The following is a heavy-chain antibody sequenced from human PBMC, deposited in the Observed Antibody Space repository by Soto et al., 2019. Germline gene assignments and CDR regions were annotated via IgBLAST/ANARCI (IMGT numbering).Heavy chain of an antibody. Sequence: QVQLVQSGAEVKKPGASVRVSCKASGFTFTTYFMHWLRQAPGQGLEWMGLISPGGDATSYAEKFQGRVTVTKDTSTTTVYMELSSLRSEDTAVYYCARDWRYSSGLDYWGQGTLVTVSS. V-gene: IGHV1-46*01. J-gene: IGHJ4*02. CDR2: ISPGGDAT. CDR1: GFTFTTYF. D-gene: IGHD6-19*01. CDR3: ARDWRYSSGLDY.